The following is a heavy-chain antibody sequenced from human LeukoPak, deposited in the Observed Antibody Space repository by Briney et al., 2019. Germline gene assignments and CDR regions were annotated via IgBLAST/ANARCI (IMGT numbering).Heavy chain of an antibody. J-gene: IGHJ4*02. CDR2: INSDGSST. CDR3: ARLATKSYYDILTGYYYFDY. D-gene: IGHD3-9*01. CDR1: GFTFSSYW. Sequence: GGSLRLSCADSGFTFSSYWMQWVRQAPGKGLVWVSRINSDGSSTSYADSVKGRFTISRDNAKNTLYLQMNSLRAEDTAVYYCARLATKSYYDILTGYYYFDYWGQGTLVTVSS. V-gene: IGHV3-74*01.